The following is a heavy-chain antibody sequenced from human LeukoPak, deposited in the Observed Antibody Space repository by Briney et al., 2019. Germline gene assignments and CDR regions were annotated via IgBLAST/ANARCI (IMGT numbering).Heavy chain of an antibody. D-gene: IGHD2-21*02. V-gene: IGHV3-9*03. CDR3: AKDVGGGDWDNYFDY. J-gene: IGHJ4*02. CDR2: ISWNSGSI. Sequence: GGSLRLSCAASGFTFDDYAMHWVRQAPGKGLEWVSGISWNSGSIGYADSVKGRFTISRDNAKNSLYLQMNSLRAVDMALYYCAKDVGGGDWDNYFDYWGQGTLVTVSS. CDR1: GFTFDDYA.